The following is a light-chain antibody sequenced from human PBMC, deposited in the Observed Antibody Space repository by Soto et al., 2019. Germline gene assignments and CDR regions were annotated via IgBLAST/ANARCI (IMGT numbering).Light chain of an antibody. CDR3: QSYDSSLSGFWV. J-gene: IGLJ3*02. CDR2: GNS. V-gene: IGLV1-40*01. Sequence: QSVLTQTPSVSGAPGQRVTISCTGSSSNIGAGYDVHWYQQLPGTAPKLLIYGNSNRPSGVPDRFSGSKSGTSASLAITGLQAEVEADYYCQSYDSSLSGFWVFGGGTKLTVL. CDR1: SSNIGAGYD.